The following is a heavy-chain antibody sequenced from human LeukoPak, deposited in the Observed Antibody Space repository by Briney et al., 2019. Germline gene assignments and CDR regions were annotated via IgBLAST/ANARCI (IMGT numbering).Heavy chain of an antibody. CDR3: AKNLEGDDYDFWSGYYSGGAFDT. CDR1: GFTFSSYA. V-gene: IGHV3-23*01. CDR2: ISGSGGST. J-gene: IGHJ3*02. Sequence: GASLRLFCAASGFTFSSYAMSWVRQAPGKGLEWVSAISGSGGSTYYADSVKGRFTISRDNSKITLYLQMNSLRAEDTAVYYCAKNLEGDDYDFWSGYYSGGAFDTWGQGTMVTVSS. D-gene: IGHD3-3*01.